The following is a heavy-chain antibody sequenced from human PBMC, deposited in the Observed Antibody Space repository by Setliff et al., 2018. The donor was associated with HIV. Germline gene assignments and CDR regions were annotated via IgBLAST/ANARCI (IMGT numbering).Heavy chain of an antibody. D-gene: IGHD6-13*01. CDR3: ARVSKSSPDAFDI. V-gene: IGHV3-53*04. J-gene: IGHJ3*02. CDR1: GFSVSSNY. CDR2: IYAAGST. Sequence: GSLRLSCAASGFSVSSNYMSWVRQAPGKGLEWVSVIYAAGSTYYADSVKGRFTTSRHNSKNTLYLQLNSLRAEDTAVYYCARVSKSSPDAFDIWGQGTMVTVSS.